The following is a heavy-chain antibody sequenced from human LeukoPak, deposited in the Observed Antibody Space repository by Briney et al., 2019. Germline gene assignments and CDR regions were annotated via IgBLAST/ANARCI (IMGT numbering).Heavy chain of an antibody. CDR2: IYYSGST. Sequence: SETLSLTCTVSGGSISSSSYYWGWIRQPPGKGLEWIGSIYYSGSTYYNPSLRSRVTISVDTSKNQFSLKLSSVTAADTAVYYCARRTATTYSSGWYPFDYWGQGALVTVSS. D-gene: IGHD6-19*01. CDR1: GGSISSSSYY. J-gene: IGHJ4*02. CDR3: ARRTATTYSSGWYPFDY. V-gene: IGHV4-39*01.